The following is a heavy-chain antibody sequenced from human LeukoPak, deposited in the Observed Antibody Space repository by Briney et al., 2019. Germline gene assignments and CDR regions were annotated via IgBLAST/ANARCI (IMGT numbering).Heavy chain of an antibody. D-gene: IGHD3-22*01. CDR1: GGSISTGGYS. CDR2: FYQSGNT. V-gene: IGHV4-30-2*01. CDR3: ARVRPVITYYYDSSGYYFSP. Sequence: SQTLSLTCAVSGGSISTGGYSWSWIRQPPGKGLEWIGYFYQSGNTYYSPSLKSRVTISVDRSKNQFSLKLSSVTAADTAVYYCARVRPVITYYYDSSGYYFSPWGQGTLVTVSS. J-gene: IGHJ5*02.